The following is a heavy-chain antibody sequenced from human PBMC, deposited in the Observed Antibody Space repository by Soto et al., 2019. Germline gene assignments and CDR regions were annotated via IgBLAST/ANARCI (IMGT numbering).Heavy chain of an antibody. CDR1: GFTFNNYA. D-gene: IGHD3-3*01. CDR2: ISDTGGRT. Sequence: GGSLRLSCAASGFTFNNYAMNWVRQAPGKGLEWISTISDTGGRTFYADSVKGRFTISRDNSKNTLYLQMNSLRAEDTAVYYCARGITTTYYYYGMDVWGQGTTVTVSS. CDR3: ARGITTTYYYYGMDV. V-gene: IGHV3-23*01. J-gene: IGHJ6*02.